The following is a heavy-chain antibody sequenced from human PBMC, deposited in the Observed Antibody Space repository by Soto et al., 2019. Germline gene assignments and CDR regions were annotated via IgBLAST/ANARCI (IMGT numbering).Heavy chain of an antibody. CDR3: AGNSAYYSDD. D-gene: IGHD4-4*01. CDR1: GGSISSGGYY. Sequence: PSETLSLTCSVSGGSISSGGYYWSWIRQHPGKGLEWIGYISYSGSTYYNPSLKSRVTISIDTSKKQFSLKLSSVTAADTAVDYCAGNSAYYSDDWGQGSLVTVAS. J-gene: IGHJ4*02. V-gene: IGHV4-31*03. CDR2: ISYSGST.